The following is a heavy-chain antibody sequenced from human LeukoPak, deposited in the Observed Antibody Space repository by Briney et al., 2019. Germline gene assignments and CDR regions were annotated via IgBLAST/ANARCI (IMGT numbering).Heavy chain of an antibody. D-gene: IGHD1-1*01. V-gene: IGHV3-15*01. J-gene: IGHJ5*02. CDR1: GFTFNNAW. CDR2: IKSDGGTT. Sequence: PGGSLRLSCAASGFTFNNAWMSWVRQAPGKGLEWIGRIKSDGGTTDYAAPVKGRFTISRDDSKNTLYLQMNSLRVEDTAVYYCAKGYGTTGTASSNWFDPWGQGTLVTVSS. CDR3: AKGYGTTGTASSNWFDP.